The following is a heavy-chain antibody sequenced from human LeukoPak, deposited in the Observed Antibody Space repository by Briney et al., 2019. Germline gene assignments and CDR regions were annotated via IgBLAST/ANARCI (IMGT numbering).Heavy chain of an antibody. J-gene: IGHJ6*02. CDR3: ARNNGMDV. CDR2: VNRDGSET. CDR1: GFALSSHW. Sequence: GGSLRLSCAAYGFALSSHWMTWVRQVPGRGPEWVANVNRDGSETYYLDSVKGRFTISKDNAKNSLYLQMNSLRAEDTALYHCARNNGMDVWGQGTTVIVSS. V-gene: IGHV3-7*03.